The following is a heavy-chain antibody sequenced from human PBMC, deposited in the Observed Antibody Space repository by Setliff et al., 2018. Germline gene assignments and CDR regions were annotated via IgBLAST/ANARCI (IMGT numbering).Heavy chain of an antibody. V-gene: IGHV1-69*05. D-gene: IGHD2-15*01. J-gene: IGHJ5*01. CDR3: ARARYCSGGRCYWTWLDS. Sequence: GASVKVSCKASGGTFSSYGISWVRQAPGQGLEWMGGTIPIFGTTDYAQKFQGRVTITTDESTSTAYMELSSLRSEDTAVYYCARARYCSGGRCYWTWLDSWAQGTLVTVSS. CDR2: TIPIFGTT. CDR1: GGTFSSYG.